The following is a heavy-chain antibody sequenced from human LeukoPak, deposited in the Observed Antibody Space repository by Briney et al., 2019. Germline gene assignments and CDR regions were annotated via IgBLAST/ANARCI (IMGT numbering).Heavy chain of an antibody. CDR3: ARDLLGGSHWYAFDI. J-gene: IGHJ3*02. CDR2: ISSSSSYI. Sequence: GGSLRLSCAASGFTFSSYSMNWVRQAPGKGLEWVSSISSSSSYIYYADSVKGRFTISRDNAKNLLYLQMNSLRAEDTAMYYCARDLLGGSHWYAFDIWGQGTMVTVSS. CDR1: GFTFSSYS. D-gene: IGHD1-26*01. V-gene: IGHV3-21*01.